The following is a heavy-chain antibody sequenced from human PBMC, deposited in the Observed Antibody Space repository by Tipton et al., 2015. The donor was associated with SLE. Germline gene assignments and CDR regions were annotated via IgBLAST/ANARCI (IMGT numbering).Heavy chain of an antibody. CDR1: GGSISSGSYY. CDR3: ARERGDYGDYFDY. Sequence: TLSLTCTVSGGSISSGSYYWSWIRQPAGKGLEWIGRIYTSGSTNYNPSLKSRVTIPVDTSKNQFSLKLSSVTAADTAVYYCARERGDYGDYFDYWGQGTLVTVSS. D-gene: IGHD4-17*01. V-gene: IGHV4-61*02. CDR2: IYTSGST. J-gene: IGHJ4*02.